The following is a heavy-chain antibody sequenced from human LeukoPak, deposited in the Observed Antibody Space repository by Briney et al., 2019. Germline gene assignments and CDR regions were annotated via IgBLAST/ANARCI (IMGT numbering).Heavy chain of an antibody. CDR1: EFTFSNYA. V-gene: IGHV3-23*01. CDR2: ISGSGGPT. J-gene: IGHJ4*02. CDR3: AKDFVVVPGLVNYFDS. Sequence: GGSLRLSCAASEFTFSNYAMSWVRQAPGKGLEWVSVISGSGGPTYYADSVKGRFTISRDNSKNRLYLRMNSLRAEDTALYYCAKDFVVVPGLVNYFDSWGQGTLVTVSS. D-gene: IGHD2-2*01.